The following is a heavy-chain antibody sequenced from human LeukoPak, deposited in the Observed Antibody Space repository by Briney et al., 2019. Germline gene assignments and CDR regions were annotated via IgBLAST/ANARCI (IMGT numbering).Heavy chain of an antibody. J-gene: IGHJ4*02. CDR3: AKQLGYCSDGSCYFPY. D-gene: IGHD2-15*01. CDR2: IGNNGGYT. Sequence: GGSLRLSCAASGFTFSSSAMSWVRQAPGKGLEWVSAIGNNGGYTYYADSVQGRFTISRDNSKSTLCLQMNSLRAEDTAVYYCAKQLGYCSDGSCYFPYWGQGTLVTVSS. V-gene: IGHV3-23*01. CDR1: GFTFSSSA.